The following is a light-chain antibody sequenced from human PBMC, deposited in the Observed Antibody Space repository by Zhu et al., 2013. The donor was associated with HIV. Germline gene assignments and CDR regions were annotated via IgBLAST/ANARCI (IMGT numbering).Light chain of an antibody. CDR2: ENY. J-gene: IGLJ3*02. Sequence: NFMLTQPHSVSEVPGKTVSISCTRSSGSIAANFVHWYQQRPGRSPTPVIYENYQRPSGVPDRFSGSIDVSSNSASLTISGLKIEDEADYYCQSNDFESHIQVFGGGTVLTVL. CDR1: SGSIAANF. CDR3: QSNDFESHIQV. V-gene: IGLV6-57*01.